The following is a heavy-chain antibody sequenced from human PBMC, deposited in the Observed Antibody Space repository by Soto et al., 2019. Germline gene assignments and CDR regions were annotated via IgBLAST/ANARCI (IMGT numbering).Heavy chain of an antibody. Sequence: QVPLVQSGAEVKKPGSSVMVSCKASGGTFSSYAIHWVRQAPGQGLEWMGGIIPMYGPEKYAQRFQGRVTITADESTTTVYMELTSLTSQDTAVYYCARVTSMVRGVIDTWFDPWGHGTLVTVSS. D-gene: IGHD3-10*01. J-gene: IGHJ5*02. CDR2: IIPMYGPE. CDR3: ARVTSMVRGVIDTWFDP. CDR1: GGTFSSYA. V-gene: IGHV1-69*01.